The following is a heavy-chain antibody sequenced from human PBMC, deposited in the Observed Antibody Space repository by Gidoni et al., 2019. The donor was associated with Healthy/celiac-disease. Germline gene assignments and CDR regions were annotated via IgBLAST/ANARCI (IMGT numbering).Heavy chain of an antibody. CDR2: ISYDGSNK. CDR1: GFTFSSYG. J-gene: IGHJ4*02. CDR3: ATAKGDFWSGYSFDY. Sequence: QVQLVESGGGVVQPGRSLRLSCAAPGFTFSSYGMHWVRQAPGKGLEWVAVISYDGSNKYYADSVKGRFTISRDNSKNTLYLQMNSLRAEDTAVYYCATAKGDFWSGYSFDYWGQGTLVTVSS. D-gene: IGHD3-3*01. V-gene: IGHV3-30*03.